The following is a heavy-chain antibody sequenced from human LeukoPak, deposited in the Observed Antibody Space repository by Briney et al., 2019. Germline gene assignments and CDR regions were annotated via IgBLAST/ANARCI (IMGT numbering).Heavy chain of an antibody. V-gene: IGHV3-33*01. D-gene: IGHD3-22*01. CDR1: GFTFSNYG. J-gene: IGHJ1*01. Sequence: GGSLRLSCAASGFTFSNYGMHWVRQAPGKGLEWVAVIWYDGSNKYYADSVNGRFTISRDNSKNTLYLQMNSLRAEDTAVYYCARGDYYDSSGYSQYFQHWGQGTLVTVSS. CDR3: ARGDYYDSSGYSQYFQH. CDR2: IWYDGSNK.